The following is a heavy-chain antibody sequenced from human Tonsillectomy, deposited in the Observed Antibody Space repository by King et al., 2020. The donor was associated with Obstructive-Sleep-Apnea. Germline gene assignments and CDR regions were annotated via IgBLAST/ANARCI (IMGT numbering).Heavy chain of an antibody. Sequence: VQLVESGGGLVQPGRSLRLSCAASGFTFDDYAMHWVRQAPGKGLEWVSGISWNSGDIIYADSVKGRFTISRDNAKNSLYLQMNSLRAEDTALYYCAKGDSHYYYYAMDVWGQGTTVTVSS. J-gene: IGHJ6*02. CDR1: GFTFDDYA. V-gene: IGHV3-9*01. D-gene: IGHD2-15*01. CDR2: ISWNSGDI. CDR3: AKGDSHYYYYAMDV.